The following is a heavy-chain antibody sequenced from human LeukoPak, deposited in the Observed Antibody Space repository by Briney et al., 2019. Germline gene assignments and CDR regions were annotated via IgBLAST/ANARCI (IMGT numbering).Heavy chain of an antibody. V-gene: IGHV3-53*01. CDR3: ASYYYDSSGYRVDY. J-gene: IGHJ4*02. Sequence: GGSLRLSCAASGFTVSSNYMSWVRQAPGKELEWVSVIYSGGSTYYADSVKGRFTISRDNSKNTLYLQMNSLRAEDTAVYYCASYYYDSSGYRVDYWGQGTLVTVSS. CDR1: GFTVSSNY. D-gene: IGHD3-22*01. CDR2: IYSGGST.